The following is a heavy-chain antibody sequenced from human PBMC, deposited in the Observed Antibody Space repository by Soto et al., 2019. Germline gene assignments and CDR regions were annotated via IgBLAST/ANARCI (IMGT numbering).Heavy chain of an antibody. Sequence: ASVKVSCKASGYTFSSYGISWVRQAPGQGLEWMGWISDYNGNTNYAQKLQGRVTMTTDTSTSTAYMELRSLRSDDTAVYYCARVGAAINYLDYWGQGTQVTVSS. CDR1: GYTFSSYG. CDR3: ARVGAAINYLDY. J-gene: IGHJ4*02. CDR2: ISDYNGNT. D-gene: IGHD2-2*02. V-gene: IGHV1-18*01.